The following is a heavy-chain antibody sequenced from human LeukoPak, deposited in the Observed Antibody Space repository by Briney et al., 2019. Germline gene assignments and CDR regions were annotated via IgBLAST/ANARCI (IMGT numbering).Heavy chain of an antibody. CDR2: ISSSSSYI. Sequence: GGSLRLSCAGSGFSFSSYGMHWVRQAPGRGLEWVSSISSSSSYIYYADSVKGRFTISRDNAKNSLYLQMNSLRAEDTAVYYCARGNSGYSYVGPQDYWGQGTLVTVSS. V-gene: IGHV3-21*01. D-gene: IGHD5-18*01. CDR3: ARGNSGYSYVGPQDY. J-gene: IGHJ4*02. CDR1: GFSFSSYG.